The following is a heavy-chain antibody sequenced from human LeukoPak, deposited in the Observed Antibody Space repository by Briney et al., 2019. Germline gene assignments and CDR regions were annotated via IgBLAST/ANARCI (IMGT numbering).Heavy chain of an antibody. V-gene: IGHV4-34*01. J-gene: IGHJ4*02. Sequence: SETVSLTCAVYGGSYSGCYWRWLRQPPGKGREGIGEINHSGSTSYTPYHKSRVTISVAASKTQFSLTLSPVTAADTAVYSCARVPSTGGSDYSGQGTLVTVSS. CDR3: ARVPSTGGSDY. CDR2: INHSGST. D-gene: IGHD2-15*01. CDR1: GGSYSGCY.